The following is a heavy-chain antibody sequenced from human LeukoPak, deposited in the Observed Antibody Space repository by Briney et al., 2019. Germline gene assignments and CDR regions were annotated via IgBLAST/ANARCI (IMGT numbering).Heavy chain of an antibody. V-gene: IGHV4-34*01. CDR1: GGSISSYY. Sequence: SETLSLTCTVSGGSISSYYWSWIRQPPGKGLEWIGEINHSGSTNYNPSLKSRVTISVDTSKNQFSLKLSSVTAADTAVYYCATRGYSSSWYSRYYFDYWGQGTLVTVSS. CDR3: ATRGYSSSWYSRYYFDY. CDR2: INHSGST. D-gene: IGHD6-13*01. J-gene: IGHJ4*02.